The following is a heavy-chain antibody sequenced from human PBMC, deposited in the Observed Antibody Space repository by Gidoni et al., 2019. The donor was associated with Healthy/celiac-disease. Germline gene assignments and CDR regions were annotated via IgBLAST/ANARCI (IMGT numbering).Heavy chain of an antibody. CDR3: ARHAPGYGALEGPVI. Sequence: QLQLQESGPGLVKPSETLSLTCTVSGGSISSSSYYWGGIRQPPGKGLEWIGSIYYSGSTYYNPSLKSRVTISVDTSKNQFSLKLSSVTAAETAVYYCARHAPGYGALEGPVIWGQGTMVTVSS. V-gene: IGHV4-39*01. J-gene: IGHJ3*02. D-gene: IGHD4-17*01. CDR2: IYYSGST. CDR1: GGSISSSSYY.